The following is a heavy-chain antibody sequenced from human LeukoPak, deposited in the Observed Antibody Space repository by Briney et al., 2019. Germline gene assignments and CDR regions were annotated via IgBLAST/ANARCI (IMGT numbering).Heavy chain of an antibody. CDR2: IYRSGST. CDR1: SYSINSGYY. Sequence: PSETLSLTCTVSSYSINSGYYWGWIRQPPGKGLEWIGNIYRSGSTYYNPSLESRVTISIDMSKNQFSLRLSSVTAADTAVYYCARVTGYVMEDYFDYWGQGTLVTVSS. D-gene: IGHD6-13*01. CDR3: ARVTGYVMEDYFDY. V-gene: IGHV4-38-2*02. J-gene: IGHJ4*02.